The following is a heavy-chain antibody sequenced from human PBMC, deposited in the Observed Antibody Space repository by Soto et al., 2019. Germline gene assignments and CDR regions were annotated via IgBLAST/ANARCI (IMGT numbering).Heavy chain of an antibody. J-gene: IGHJ4*02. D-gene: IGHD1-1*01. V-gene: IGHV4-59*01. CDR1: GDSITSDY. CDR3: ARDIGSTLGIIGIMDY. Sequence: PSETLSLTCTVSGDSITSDYWSWIRQSPGKGLEWIGDIYHRGNTKYNPSLKSRVTISIDTSGNRFSLKLRSVTSADTAVYYCARDIGSTLGIIGIMDYWGQGTPVT. CDR2: IYHRGNT.